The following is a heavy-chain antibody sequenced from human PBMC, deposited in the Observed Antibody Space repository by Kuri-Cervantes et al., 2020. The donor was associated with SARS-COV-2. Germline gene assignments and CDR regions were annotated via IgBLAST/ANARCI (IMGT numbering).Heavy chain of an antibody. CDR1: GFTFSSYG. V-gene: IGHV3-30*18. Sequence: GGSLRLSCAASGFTFSSYGMHWVRQAPGKGLEWVAVISYDGSNKYYADSVKGRSTISRDNSKNTLYLQMNSLRAEDTAVYYCAKALGNYYYYGMDVWGQGTTVTVSS. CDR2: ISYDGSNK. J-gene: IGHJ6*02. D-gene: IGHD7-27*01. CDR3: AKALGNYYYYGMDV.